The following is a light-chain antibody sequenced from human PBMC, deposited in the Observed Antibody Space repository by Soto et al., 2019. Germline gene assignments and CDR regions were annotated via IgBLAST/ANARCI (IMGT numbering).Light chain of an antibody. Sequence: DIQMTQSPSTLSASVGDRVTITCRASQSISSGLAWYQQKPGKAPKLLIYKASSLESGVPSRFSGSGSGTEFTLTISSLQPDDFATYYCQQMATFGQGTKVEIK. V-gene: IGKV1-5*03. CDR2: KAS. CDR3: QQMAT. J-gene: IGKJ1*01. CDR1: QSISSG.